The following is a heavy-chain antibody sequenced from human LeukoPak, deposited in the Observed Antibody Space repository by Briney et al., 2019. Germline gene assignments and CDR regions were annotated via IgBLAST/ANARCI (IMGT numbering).Heavy chain of an antibody. CDR1: GFSFTTYW. V-gene: IGHV3-7*01. CDR3: ARFGYSHGYGWGGGYYYYYMDV. Sequence: GESLRLSCAASGFSFTTYWMSWVRQAQGKGLEWVANIQQDGTEKYYVDSVKGRFTIFRDNAKNSVYLQMNSLRAEDTAVYYCARFGYSHGYGWGGGYYYYYMDVWGKGTTVTVSS. J-gene: IGHJ6*03. D-gene: IGHD5-18*01. CDR2: IQQDGTEK.